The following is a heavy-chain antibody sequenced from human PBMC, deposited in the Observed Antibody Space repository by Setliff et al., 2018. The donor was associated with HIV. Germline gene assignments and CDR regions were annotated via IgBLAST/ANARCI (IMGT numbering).Heavy chain of an antibody. D-gene: IGHD4-17*01. Sequence: SVKVSCKASGGAFTNYAFSWVRQAPGQGLEWMGRIIPVYGTTDYAPQFQGRVTMTADKSRSTVYVDLDNLRSDDTATYYCAPDFGDNWFDPWGQGTLVTVSS. V-gene: IGHV1-69*06. CDR1: GGAFTNYA. J-gene: IGHJ5*02. CDR2: IIPVYGTT. CDR3: APDFGDNWFDP.